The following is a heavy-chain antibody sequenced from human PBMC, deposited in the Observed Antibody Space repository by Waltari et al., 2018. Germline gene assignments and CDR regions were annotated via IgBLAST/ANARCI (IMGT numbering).Heavy chain of an antibody. CDR1: GTSTPESP. CDR2: FDPEDGEG. J-gene: IGHJ6*02. CDR3: ATGGDYDEYALHYFRGLDV. V-gene: IGHV1-24*01. Sequence: QFQLLQSEARVLKPGASVTVSCKVSGTSTPESPMPWVRQAPGKGLEWMGSFDPEDGEGTYAQGVLDRVTMTEDRSTNTAYMELSSLRLEDTAVYYCATGGDYDEYALHYFRGLDVWGQGTTVMVAS. D-gene: IGHD4-17*01.